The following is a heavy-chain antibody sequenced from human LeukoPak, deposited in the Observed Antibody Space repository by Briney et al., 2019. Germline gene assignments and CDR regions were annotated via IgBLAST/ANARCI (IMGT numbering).Heavy chain of an antibody. CDR1: GFTFSSYG. CDR2: IRYDGSNK. J-gene: IGHJ4*02. Sequence: GGSLRLSCAASGFTFSSYGMHWVRQAPGKGLEWVSFIRYDGSNKYYADSVKGRFTISRDNSKNTLYLQMNSLRAEDTAVYYCAKDSYCTSTSCLYSGYEWGQGTLVTVSS. V-gene: IGHV3-30*02. D-gene: IGHD2-2*01. CDR3: AKDSYCTSTSCLYSGYE.